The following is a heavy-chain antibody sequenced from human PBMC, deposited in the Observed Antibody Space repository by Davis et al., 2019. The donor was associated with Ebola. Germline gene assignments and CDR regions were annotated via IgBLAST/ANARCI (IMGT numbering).Heavy chain of an antibody. CDR2: VYYTGST. D-gene: IGHD3-3*02. V-gene: IGHV4-31*03. J-gene: IGHJ4*02. Sequence: SETLSLTCTVSGASVSSGGYYWSWIRQLPGGGLEWIGYVYYTGSTYSNPSLKSRITISLDTSDNQFSLTLNSVTAADTAVYFCATGDQWVALLAYWGQGALVTVSS. CDR1: GASVSSGGYY. CDR3: ATGDQWVALLAY.